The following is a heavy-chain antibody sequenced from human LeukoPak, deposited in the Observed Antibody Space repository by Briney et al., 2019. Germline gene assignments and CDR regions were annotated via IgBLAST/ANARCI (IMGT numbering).Heavy chain of an antibody. Sequence: SETLSLTRTVSGGSISSYYWNWIRQPPGKGLEWIGYIYYSGSTNYNPSLKGRVTISVDTSKNQFSLKLSSVTAADTAVYYCARVYDSSGSAFDIWGQGTMVTVSS. J-gene: IGHJ3*02. CDR1: GGSISSYY. V-gene: IGHV4-59*08. D-gene: IGHD3-22*01. CDR2: IYYSGST. CDR3: ARVYDSSGSAFDI.